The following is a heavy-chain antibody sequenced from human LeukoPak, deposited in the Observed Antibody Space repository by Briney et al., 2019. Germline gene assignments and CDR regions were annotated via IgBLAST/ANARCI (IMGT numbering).Heavy chain of an antibody. Sequence: SETLSLTCTVSGGSISSGGYYWSWIRQHPGKGLEWIGYIYYSGSTYYNPSLKSRVTISVDTSKNQFSLKLTSMTPADTAVYYCATLIGNYFPDFWGQGTLVTVSS. CDR1: GGSISSGGYY. CDR2: IYYSGST. J-gene: IGHJ4*02. CDR3: ATLIGNYFPDF. D-gene: IGHD2/OR15-2a*01. V-gene: IGHV4-31*03.